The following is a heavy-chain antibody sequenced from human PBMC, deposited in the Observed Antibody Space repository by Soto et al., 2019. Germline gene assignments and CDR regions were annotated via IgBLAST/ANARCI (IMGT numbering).Heavy chain of an antibody. J-gene: IGHJ5*02. CDR3: ARDHIRGYSYGKNWFDP. Sequence: ASVKVSCKASGYTFTSYGISWVRQAPGQGLEWMGWISAYNGNTDYAQKLQGRVTMTTDTSTSTAYMELRSLRSDDTAVYYCARDHIRGYSYGKNWFDPWGQGTLVTVSS. D-gene: IGHD5-18*01. V-gene: IGHV1-18*04. CDR1: GYTFTSYG. CDR2: ISAYNGNT.